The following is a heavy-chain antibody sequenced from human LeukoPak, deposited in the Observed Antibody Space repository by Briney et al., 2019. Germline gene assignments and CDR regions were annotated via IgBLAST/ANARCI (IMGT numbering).Heavy chain of an antibody. Sequence: SETLSPTCTVSGGSISSGGYYWSWIRQHPGKGLEWIGYIYYSGSTYYNPSLKSRVTISVDTSKNQFSLKLSSVTAADTAVYYCVSWLSSLRLGAFDIWGQGTMVTVSS. D-gene: IGHD3-22*01. J-gene: IGHJ3*02. CDR1: GGSISSGGYY. V-gene: IGHV4-31*03. CDR3: VSWLSSLRLGAFDI. CDR2: IYYSGST.